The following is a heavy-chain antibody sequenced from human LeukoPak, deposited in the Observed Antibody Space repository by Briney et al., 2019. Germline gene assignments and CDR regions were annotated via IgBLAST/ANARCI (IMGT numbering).Heavy chain of an antibody. CDR3: ARARYSSGWYAGYWFDP. CDR2: INHSGST. D-gene: IGHD6-19*01. J-gene: IGHJ5*02. CDR1: GGSFSGYY. Sequence: SETLSLTCAVYGGSFSGYYWSWIRQPPGKGLEWIGEINHSGSTNYNPSLKSRVTISVDTSKNQFSLKLSSVTAADTAVYYCARARYSSGWYAGYWFDPWGQGTLVTVSS. V-gene: IGHV4-34*01.